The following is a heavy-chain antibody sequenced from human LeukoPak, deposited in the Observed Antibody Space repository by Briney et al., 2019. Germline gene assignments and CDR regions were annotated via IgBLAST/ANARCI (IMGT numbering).Heavy chain of an antibody. V-gene: IGHV3-66*02. CDR2: IFDDGTT. D-gene: IGHD2-8*01. Sequence: GGSLRLSCAASEFIVTNYHMNWVRQAPGKGLEWVSKIFDDGTTYYADSVKGRFTIPRDISKNTAYLQMNSRRVEDTAVYYCARDPNDGYAFLDYWGQGTVVTVSS. CDR1: EFIVTNYH. CDR3: ARDPNDGYAFLDY. J-gene: IGHJ4*02.